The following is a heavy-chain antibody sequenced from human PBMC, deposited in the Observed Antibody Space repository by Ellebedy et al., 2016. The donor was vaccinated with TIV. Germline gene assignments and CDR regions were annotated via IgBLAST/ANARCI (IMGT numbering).Heavy chain of an antibody. Sequence: SLKISCAASGFSFDDYAMHWVRQAPGKGLEWVSGISWNSGSIGYADSVKGRFTISRDNAKNSLYLQMNSLRAEDTALYYCARDRVHYAHFDYWGQGTLVTVSS. CDR1: GFSFDDYA. CDR3: ARDRVHYAHFDY. CDR2: ISWNSGSI. D-gene: IGHD4-17*01. V-gene: IGHV3-9*01. J-gene: IGHJ4*02.